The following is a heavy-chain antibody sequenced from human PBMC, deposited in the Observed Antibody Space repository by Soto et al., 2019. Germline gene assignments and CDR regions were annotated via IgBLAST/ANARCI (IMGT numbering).Heavy chain of an antibody. D-gene: IGHD4-17*01. V-gene: IGHV3-30*03. J-gene: IGHJ6*02. CDR1: GFTFSSYG. CDR2: ISYDVSNK. Sequence: QVQLVESGGGVVQPGRSLRLSCAASGFTFSSYGMHWVRQTQGKELEWVAIISYDVSNKYYTDSVKGRFTISRDKSKNTLYMQMNSLRAVETVVYYCATDHPYGDYGVDGRGVWGQGTTGTDTS. CDR3: ATDHPYGDYGVDGRGV.